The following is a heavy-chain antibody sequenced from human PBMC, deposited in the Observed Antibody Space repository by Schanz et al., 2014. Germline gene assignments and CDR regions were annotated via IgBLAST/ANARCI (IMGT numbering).Heavy chain of an antibody. CDR1: GFTFSAYG. CDR2: IWFDENNK. Sequence: QVQLVESGGGAVQPGRSLRLSCAASGFTFSAYGMHWVRQAPGKGLEWVAVIWFDENNKFYADSVKGRFTISRDNSKNTLYLQMSSLRAEDTALYYCAKDPHRDYGGKPQTFDIWGQGTMVTVSS. V-gene: IGHV3-33*06. J-gene: IGHJ3*02. D-gene: IGHD4-17*01. CDR3: AKDPHRDYGGKPQTFDI.